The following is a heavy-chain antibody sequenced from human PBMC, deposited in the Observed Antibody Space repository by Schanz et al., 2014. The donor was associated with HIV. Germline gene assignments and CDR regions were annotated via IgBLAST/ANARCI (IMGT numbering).Heavy chain of an antibody. CDR1: GFTISSNY. J-gene: IGHJ4*02. D-gene: IGHD3-22*01. CDR3: AREVVEYYYDSSGYFDY. Sequence: EVQLVETGGGLIQPGGSLRLSCAVSGFTISSNYMSWVRQAPGKGLEWVSVVYIGDSTFYANSVKGRFTISRDNSKNTLYLQMNSLRAEDTAVYYCAREVVEYYYDSSGYFDYWGQGTLVTVSS. CDR2: VYIGDST. V-gene: IGHV3-53*02.